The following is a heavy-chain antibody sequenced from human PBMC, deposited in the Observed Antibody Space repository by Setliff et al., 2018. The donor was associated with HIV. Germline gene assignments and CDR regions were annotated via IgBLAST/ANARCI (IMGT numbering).Heavy chain of an antibody. CDR2: IYHSGTT. CDR3: ASTRLTGYCSGGTCYLGWFDP. J-gene: IGHJ5*02. Sequence: SETLSLTCTVSGYSISSGYYWGWMRQTPGKGLEWIGRIYHSGTTYYNPSLKSRVTISIDKSKNQFSLRLTSMSAVDTAVYYCASTRLTGYCSGGTCYLGWFDPWGQGTLVTVSS. D-gene: IGHD2-15*01. V-gene: IGHV4-38-2*02. CDR1: GYSISSGYY.